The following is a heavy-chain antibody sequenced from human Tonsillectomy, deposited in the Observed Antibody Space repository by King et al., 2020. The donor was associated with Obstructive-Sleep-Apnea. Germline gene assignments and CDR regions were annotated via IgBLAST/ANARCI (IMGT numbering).Heavy chain of an antibody. D-gene: IGHD1-26*01. V-gene: IGHV3-23*04. CDR3: AKDSPGWGET. J-gene: IGHJ5*02. CDR1: GFTFSSYA. CDR2: ISGSGGTT. Sequence: LVESGGGLVQPGGSLKLSCTASGFTFSSYAMSWVRQAPGKGLEWVSAISGSGGTTYYADSVKGRFTISRDNSKNTLDLQMNSLRAEDTAVYYCAKDSPGWGETWGQGTLVTVSS.